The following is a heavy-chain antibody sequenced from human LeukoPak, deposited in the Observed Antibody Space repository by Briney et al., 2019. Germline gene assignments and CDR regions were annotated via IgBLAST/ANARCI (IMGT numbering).Heavy chain of an antibody. V-gene: IGHV7-4-1*02. D-gene: IGHD3-10*01. CDR3: ARDLPFTMVRGYPRGWFDP. CDR2: TNTNTGNP. Sequence: ASVKVSCKASGYTFTSYAMNWVRQAPGQGLEWMGWTNTNTGNPTYAQGFTGRFVFSLDTSVSTAYLQISSLKAEDTAVYYCARDLPFTMVRGYPRGWFDPWGQGTLVTVSS. J-gene: IGHJ5*02. CDR1: GYTFTSYA.